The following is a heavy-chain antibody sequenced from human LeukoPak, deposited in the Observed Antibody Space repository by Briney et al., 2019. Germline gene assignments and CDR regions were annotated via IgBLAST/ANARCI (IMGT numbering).Heavy chain of an antibody. CDR1: GGSISSYY. V-gene: IGHV4-4*07. Sequence: SETLSLTCIVSGGSISSYYWSWIRQPAGKGLEWIGRIYTSGSTNYNPSLKSRVTMSVDTSKNQFSLKLSSVTAADTAVYYCARGLPYSSSWSPVRRYYYYGMDVWGQGTTVTVSS. D-gene: IGHD6-13*01. J-gene: IGHJ6*02. CDR2: IYTSGST. CDR3: ARGLPYSSSWSPVRRYYYYGMDV.